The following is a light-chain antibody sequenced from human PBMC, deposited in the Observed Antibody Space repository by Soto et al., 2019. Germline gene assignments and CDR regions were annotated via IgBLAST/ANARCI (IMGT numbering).Light chain of an antibody. CDR2: GVS. Sequence: QSVLTQPASVSGSPGQSITISCTGTISDFVVYNYVSWYQQHPGKAPKLMIYGVSNRPSGVSNRFSGSKSGNTASLTISGLQADDEADYYCISHTISSALQVFGTGTKAPS. J-gene: IGLJ1*01. V-gene: IGLV2-14*01. CDR3: ISHTISSALQV. CDR1: ISDFVVYNY.